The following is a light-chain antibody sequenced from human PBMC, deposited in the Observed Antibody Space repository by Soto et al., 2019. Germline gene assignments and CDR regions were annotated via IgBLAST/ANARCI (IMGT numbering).Light chain of an antibody. CDR2: AAS. Sequence: DIQMTQSPSTLSASVGDRVTITCRASERINTYLAWYQQQPGKAPKLLIYAASSLQSGVLSRFSGSGSGTEFTLTISSLQPDDFAIYYCQQYNSYSWTFGQGTKVDI. CDR1: ERINTY. V-gene: IGKV1-5*01. CDR3: QQYNSYSWT. J-gene: IGKJ1*01.